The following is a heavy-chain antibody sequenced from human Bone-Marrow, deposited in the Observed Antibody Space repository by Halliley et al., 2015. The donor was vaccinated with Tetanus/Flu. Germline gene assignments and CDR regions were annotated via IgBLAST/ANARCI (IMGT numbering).Heavy chain of an antibody. CDR2: IYHRGST. J-gene: IGHJ3*02. D-gene: IGHD2-2*01. V-gene: IGHV4-61*03. Sequence: GDIYHRGSTNYNPSLKRRVTISLDRSKKRFSLKLSSGTAVDTAVYYCARGIGVVPAVKNDAFDIWGQGTMVSVSS. CDR3: ARGIGVVPAVKNDAFDI.